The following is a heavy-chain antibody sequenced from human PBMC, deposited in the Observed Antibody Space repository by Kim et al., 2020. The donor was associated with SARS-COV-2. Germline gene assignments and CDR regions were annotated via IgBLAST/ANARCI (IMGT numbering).Heavy chain of an antibody. V-gene: IGHV3-30*18. D-gene: IGHD3-10*01. CDR1: GFTYSNYA. CDR2: ISYDGTNQ. J-gene: IGHJ4*02. CDR3: GNSFHYDSGSYFDY. Sequence: GGSLRLSCAASGFTYSNYAMHWVRQAPGKGLEWVAVISYDGTNQYYADSVKGRVTISRDNSKNTLYLQMNSLRAEDTAVYYCGNSFHYDSGSYFDYWGQGALVTVSS.